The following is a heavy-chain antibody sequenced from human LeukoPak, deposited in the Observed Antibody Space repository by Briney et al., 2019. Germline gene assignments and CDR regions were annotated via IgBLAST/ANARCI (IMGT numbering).Heavy chain of an antibody. CDR3: ASSTYNYDYALDV. D-gene: IGHD5-24*01. CDR2: INDSGRRT. Sequence: GGSLRLSCAASGFIFSTYRMSWVRQAPGKGLEWVSLINDSGRRTYYADSVKGRFTVSRDNSKYTLYLQMNSLRVEDTAVYYCASSTYNYDYALDVWGQGTTVIVSS. V-gene: IGHV3-23*01. CDR1: GFIFSTYR. J-gene: IGHJ6*02.